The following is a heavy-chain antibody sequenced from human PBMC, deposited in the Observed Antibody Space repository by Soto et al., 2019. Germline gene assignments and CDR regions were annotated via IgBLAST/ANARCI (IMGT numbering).Heavy chain of an antibody. Sequence: GGSLRLSCAASGFTFSDYYMSWIRQAPGKGLEWVSSISSSSSYIYYADSVKGRFTISRDNAKNSLYLQMNSLRAEDTAVYYCARAGQQLDFDYWGQGTLVTVSS. CDR3: ARAGQQLDFDY. V-gene: IGHV3-11*06. D-gene: IGHD6-13*01. J-gene: IGHJ4*02. CDR2: ISSSSSYI. CDR1: GFTFSDYY.